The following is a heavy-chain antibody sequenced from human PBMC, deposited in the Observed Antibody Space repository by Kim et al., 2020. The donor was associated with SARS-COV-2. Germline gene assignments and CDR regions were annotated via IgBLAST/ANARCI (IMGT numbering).Heavy chain of an antibody. Sequence: GGSLRLSCAASGFTFSDYYMSWIRQAPGKGLEWVSYISSSSSYTNYADSVKGRFTISRDNAKNSLYLQMNSLRAEDTAVYYCARTWGYYGSGSYSGYWGQGTLVTVSS. CDR1: GFTFSDYY. CDR3: ARTWGYYGSGSYSGY. V-gene: IGHV3-11*06. J-gene: IGHJ4*02. CDR2: ISSSSSYT. D-gene: IGHD3-10*01.